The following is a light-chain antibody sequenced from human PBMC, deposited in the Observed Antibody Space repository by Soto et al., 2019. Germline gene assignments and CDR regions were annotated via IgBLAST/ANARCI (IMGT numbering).Light chain of an antibody. V-gene: IGKV3-15*01. CDR3: QQYNNWPPLT. CDR1: QSVSGN. Sequence: EIVMTQSPATLSVSPGERATLSCWASQSVSGNLAWYQQNPGQAPRLLIYGASTRATGIPARFSGSGSGTEFTLTISSLQSEDFAVYYCQQYNNWPPLTFGGGTKVEIK. J-gene: IGKJ4*01. CDR2: GAS.